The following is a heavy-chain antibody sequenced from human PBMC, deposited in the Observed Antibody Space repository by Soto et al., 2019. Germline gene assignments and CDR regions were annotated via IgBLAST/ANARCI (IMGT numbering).Heavy chain of an antibody. CDR3: ARGYSSSWYNWFDP. CDR2: IYYSGIT. Sequence: PSETLSLTCTVSGGSISSYYWSWVRQPPGKGLEWIGYIYYSGITNYNPSLKSRVTISVDTSKNQFSLKLSSVTAADTAVYYCARGYSSSWYNWFDPWGQGTLVTVSS. V-gene: IGHV4-59*12. D-gene: IGHD6-13*01. CDR1: GGSISSYY. J-gene: IGHJ5*02.